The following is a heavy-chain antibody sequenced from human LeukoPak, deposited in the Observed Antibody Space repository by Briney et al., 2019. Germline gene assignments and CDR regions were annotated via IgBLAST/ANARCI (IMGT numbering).Heavy chain of an antibody. CDR2: ISGYNGHT. CDR3: ARGNFGGNSAYDY. D-gene: IGHD4-23*01. CDR1: GYPFTRGG. V-gene: IGHV1-18*01. Sequence: ASVKVSRKDSGYPFTRGGIIWVRQAPGQGLEWMGWISGYNGHTNYAQKLQGRVTMTTDTSTSTAYMELRSLRSDDTAMYYCARGNFGGNSAYDYWGQGTLVTVSS. J-gene: IGHJ4*02.